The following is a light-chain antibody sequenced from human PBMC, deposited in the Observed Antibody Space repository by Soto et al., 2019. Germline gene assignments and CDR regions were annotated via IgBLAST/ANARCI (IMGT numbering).Light chain of an antibody. V-gene: IGKV3-15*01. J-gene: IGKJ2*01. Sequence: EIVVTQSPATLSVSLGERATLSCRASQSVSSDLAWYQRKPGQAPRLLISGASSRATDTPARFSGSGSGTDFTLTISSLQSEDFAVYFCHQYNNWPYAFGQGTKLELK. CDR2: GAS. CDR1: QSVSSD. CDR3: HQYNNWPYA.